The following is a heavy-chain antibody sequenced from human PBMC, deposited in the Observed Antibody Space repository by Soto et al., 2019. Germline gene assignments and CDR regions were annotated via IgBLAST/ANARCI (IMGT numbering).Heavy chain of an antibody. Sequence: QVQLQESGPGLVKPSQTLSLTCTVSGGSISSGGYYWSWIRQHPGKGLEWIGYIYYSGSTYYNPSPQTXVTIPVDTSKXXFXLXPSSVTAADTAVYYCARRGSGNYYDSSGYWGYYFDYWGQGTLVTVSS. J-gene: IGHJ4*02. CDR3: ARRGSGNYYDSSGYWGYYFDY. V-gene: IGHV4-31*01. D-gene: IGHD3-22*01. CDR2: IYYSGST. CDR1: GGSISSGGYY.